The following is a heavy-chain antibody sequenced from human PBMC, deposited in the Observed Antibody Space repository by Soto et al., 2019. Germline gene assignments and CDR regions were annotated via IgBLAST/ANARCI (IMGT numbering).Heavy chain of an antibody. V-gene: IGHV4-59*01. CDR3: SRDLGSVLSD. CDR2: GHYSGSS. D-gene: IGHD2-8*02. CDR1: GDSISSYY. J-gene: IGHJ4*02. Sequence: RSLTCTLSGDSISSYYWTWIRQPPGKGLEWIGYGHYSGSSKYNPSLKSRVSISVDTSKNQFSLKLSSVTAADTAFYYCSRDLGSVLSDWGQGTLVTVSS.